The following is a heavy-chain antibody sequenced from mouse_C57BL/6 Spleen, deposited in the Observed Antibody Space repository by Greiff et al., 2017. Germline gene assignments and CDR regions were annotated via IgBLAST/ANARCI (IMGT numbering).Heavy chain of an antibody. D-gene: IGHD4-1*01. J-gene: IGHJ1*03. Sequence: EVQRVESGPGLAKPSQTLSLTCSVTGYSITSDYWNWIRKFPGNKLEYMGYISYSGSTYSNPSLKSRISITRDTSKNQYYLQLNSVTTEDTATYYCARYPPSTGRGYFDVWGTGTTVTVAS. CDR1: GYSITSDY. CDR2: ISYSGST. V-gene: IGHV3-8*01. CDR3: ARYPPSTGRGYFDV.